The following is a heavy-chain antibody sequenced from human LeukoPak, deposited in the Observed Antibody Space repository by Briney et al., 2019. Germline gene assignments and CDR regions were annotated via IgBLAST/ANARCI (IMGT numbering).Heavy chain of an antibody. D-gene: IGHD6-13*01. V-gene: IGHV1-69*05. CDR3: AHEAAAGLGRFDY. J-gene: IGHJ4*02. CDR2: IIPIFGTA. Sequence: GSAVKVSCKASGGTFISYAISWVRQAPGQGLEWMGGIIPIFGTANYAQKFQGRVTIITDESTSTAYMELSSLRSEDTAVYYCAHEAAAGLGRFDYWGQGTLVTVSS. CDR1: GGTFISYA.